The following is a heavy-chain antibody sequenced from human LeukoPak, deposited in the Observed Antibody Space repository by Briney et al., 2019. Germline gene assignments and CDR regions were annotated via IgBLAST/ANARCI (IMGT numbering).Heavy chain of an antibody. CDR3: ASHRRSHGSEY. CDR1: GGSFEHYL. Sequence: PSETLSLTCTVSGGSFEHYLWSWIRQPPGKGMEWIGYVYYSGSTDYSPSLKSRLTISADTSKNQFSLKLSSVTAAATAVYYCASHRRSHGSEYWGQGTLVTVSS. CDR2: VYYSGST. J-gene: IGHJ1*01. D-gene: IGHD3-10*01. V-gene: IGHV4-59*01.